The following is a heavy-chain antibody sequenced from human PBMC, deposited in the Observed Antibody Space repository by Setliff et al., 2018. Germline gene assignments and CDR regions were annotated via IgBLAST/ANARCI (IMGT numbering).Heavy chain of an antibody. Sequence: RASVKVSCKASGYTFTGYYMHWVRQAPGQGLEWMGWINPNSGGTNYAQKFQGRVTMTRDTSISTAYTELNRLRSDDTAVYYCARTIVGGATRLDYWGLGTLVTVSS. V-gene: IGHV1-2*02. D-gene: IGHD1-26*01. CDR1: GYTFTGYY. CDR3: ARTIVGGATRLDY. J-gene: IGHJ4*02. CDR2: INPNSGGT.